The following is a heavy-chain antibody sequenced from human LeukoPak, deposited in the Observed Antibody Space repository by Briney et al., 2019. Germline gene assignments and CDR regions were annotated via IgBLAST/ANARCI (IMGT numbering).Heavy chain of an antibody. J-gene: IGHJ4*02. CDR1: GGSFSGYY. CDR3: ARHVHVSMIVVILSDYFDY. Sequence: PSETLSLTCTVSGGSFSGYYCSWIRQPPGKGLEWVGEIERGGSTNYHPSLKSRVTISVDTSKNQFSLKLSSVTAADTAVYYCARHVHVSMIVVILSDYFDYWGRGTPVSVSS. D-gene: IGHD3-22*01. CDR2: IERGGST. V-gene: IGHV4-34*01.